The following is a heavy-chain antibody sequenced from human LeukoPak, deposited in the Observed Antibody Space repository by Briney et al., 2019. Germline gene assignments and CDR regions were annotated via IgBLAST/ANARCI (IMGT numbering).Heavy chain of an antibody. CDR2: INPSGGST. D-gene: IGHD4-17*01. CDR1: GYTFTSYY. V-gene: IGHV1-46*01. Sequence: ASVKVSCKASGYTFTSYYMHWVRRAPGQGLEWMGVINPSGGSTSYAQKFQGRGTMTRDTSTSTVYMELSSLRSEDTAVYYCATLVVYGDPPVDYWGQGTLVTVSS. J-gene: IGHJ4*02. CDR3: ATLVVYGDPPVDY.